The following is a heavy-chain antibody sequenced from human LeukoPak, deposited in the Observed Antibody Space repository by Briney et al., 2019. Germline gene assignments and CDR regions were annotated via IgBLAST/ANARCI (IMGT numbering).Heavy chain of an antibody. V-gene: IGHV4-31*03. J-gene: IGHJ4*02. Sequence: SETLSLTCTVSGGSISSGGYYWSCIRQHPGKGLEWIGYIYYSGSTYYNPSLKSRVTISVDTSKNQFSLKLSSVTAADTAVYYCARGEGYCSGGSCLDHFDYWGQGTLVTVSS. CDR2: IYYSGST. CDR1: GGSISSGGYY. D-gene: IGHD2-15*01. CDR3: ARGEGYCSGGSCLDHFDY.